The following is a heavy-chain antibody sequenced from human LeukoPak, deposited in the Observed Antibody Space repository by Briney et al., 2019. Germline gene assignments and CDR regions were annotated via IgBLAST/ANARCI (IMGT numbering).Heavy chain of an antibody. CDR3: AKSGGYGLIDY. D-gene: IGHD1-26*01. CDR2: IYSSGST. Sequence: SETLSLTYAVSGASVSGSNYYWGWIRQPPGKGLEWIGNIYSSGSTYYNASLQSRVTISIDTSKNQFSLRLNSVTAADTAMYFCAKSGGYGLIDYWGQGTRVIVSS. J-gene: IGHJ4*02. V-gene: IGHV4-39*01. CDR1: GASVSGSNYY.